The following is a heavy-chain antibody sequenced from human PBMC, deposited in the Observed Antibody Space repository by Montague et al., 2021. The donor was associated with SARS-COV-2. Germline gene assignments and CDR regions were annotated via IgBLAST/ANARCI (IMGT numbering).Heavy chain of an antibody. Sequence: TLSLTCTVSGGSISSGGYYWSWIRQHPGKGLEWIGYIYYSGSTYYNPSLKSRVTISVDTSKNQFSLKLSSVTAADTAVYYCARGLPYQMVAGAIPNYSKDVWGQGTTVTVSS. V-gene: IGHV4-31*03. J-gene: IGHJ6*02. CDR3: ARGLPYQMVAGAIPNYSKDV. CDR1: GGSISSGGYY. D-gene: IGHD2-15*01. CDR2: IYYSGST.